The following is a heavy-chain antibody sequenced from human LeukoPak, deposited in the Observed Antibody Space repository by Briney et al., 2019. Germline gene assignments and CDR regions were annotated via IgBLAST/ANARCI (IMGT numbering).Heavy chain of an antibody. CDR3: ARHGRIYGGSGSYHFDY. V-gene: IGHV5-51*01. CDR2: IYPGDSET. J-gene: IGHJ4*02. Sequence: GASLQISCKGSGSSFTTYWIGWVRPLPGKGLEWMGIIYPGDSETRYSPSFQGQVTISADKSISTAYLQWSSLKASDTAMYYCARHGRIYGGSGSYHFDYWGQGTLVTVSS. CDR1: GSSFTTYW. D-gene: IGHD3-10*01.